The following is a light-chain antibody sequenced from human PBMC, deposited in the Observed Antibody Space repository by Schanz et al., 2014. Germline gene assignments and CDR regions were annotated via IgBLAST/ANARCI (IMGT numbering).Light chain of an antibody. CDR3: SSYTSSSTLDWV. Sequence: QSAPTQPASVSGSPGQSLTISCTGSSSDVGGYNYVSWYQQHPGKAPKLMIYDVSNRPSGVSNRFSGSKSGNTASLTISGLQAEDEADYYCSSYTSSSTLDWVFGGGTKLTVL. CDR2: DVS. V-gene: IGLV2-14*03. J-gene: IGLJ3*02. CDR1: SSDVGGYNY.